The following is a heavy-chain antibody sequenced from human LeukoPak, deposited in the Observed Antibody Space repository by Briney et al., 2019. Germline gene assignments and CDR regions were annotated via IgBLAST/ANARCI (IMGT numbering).Heavy chain of an antibody. J-gene: IGHJ6*03. Sequence: GGSLRLSCAASGFTFSDYYMSWIRQAPGKGLEWVSYISSSGSTIYYADSVKGRFTISRDNAKNSLYLQMNSLRAEDTAVYYCARSGSSTTYYYYYYYMDVWGKGTMVTVSS. CDR3: ARSGSSTTYYYYYYYMDV. CDR2: ISSSGSTI. CDR1: GFTFSDYY. V-gene: IGHV3-11*01. D-gene: IGHD2/OR15-2a*01.